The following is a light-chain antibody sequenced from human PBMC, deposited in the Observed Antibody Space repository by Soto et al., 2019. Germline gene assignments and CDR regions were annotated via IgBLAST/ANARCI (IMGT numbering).Light chain of an antibody. CDR3: QQRSNWPL. V-gene: IGKV3-15*01. CDR1: QNIGGA. Sequence: EIVMTQSPATLSVSPGERATLSFRASQNIGGALAWYQQKAGQAPRLLVYGASTRATGVPARFSGSGSGTEFTLTISSLQSEDFAVYYCQQRSNWPLFGPGTKVDIK. CDR2: GAS. J-gene: IGKJ3*01.